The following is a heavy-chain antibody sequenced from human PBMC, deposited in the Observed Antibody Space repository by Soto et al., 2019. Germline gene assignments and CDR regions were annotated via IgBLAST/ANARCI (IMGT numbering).Heavy chain of an antibody. CDR1: GYTFTSYD. Sequence: ASVKVSCKASGYTFTSYDINWVRQATGQGLEWMGWMNPNSGNTGYAQKFQGRVTMTRNTSRSTAYMELSSLRSEDTAVYYCARGNDFYYDSSVYKPFDYWGQGTLVTVSS. J-gene: IGHJ4*02. CDR3: ARGNDFYYDSSVYKPFDY. D-gene: IGHD3-22*01. CDR2: MNPNSGNT. V-gene: IGHV1-8*01.